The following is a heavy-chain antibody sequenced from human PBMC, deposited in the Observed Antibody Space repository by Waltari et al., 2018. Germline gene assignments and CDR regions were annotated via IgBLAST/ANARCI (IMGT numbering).Heavy chain of an antibody. D-gene: IGHD2-8*01. CDR2: IKQDGSEK. CDR3: ARDGVRESFQH. J-gene: IGHJ1*01. Sequence: EVQLVESGGGLVQPGGSLRLSCAASGFTFSSYWMSWVRQAPGKGLEWVANIKQDGSEKYYVDSVKGRFTISRDNAKNSLYPQMNSLRAEDTAVYYCARDGVRESFQHWGQGTLVTVSS. V-gene: IGHV3-7*03. CDR1: GFTFSSYW.